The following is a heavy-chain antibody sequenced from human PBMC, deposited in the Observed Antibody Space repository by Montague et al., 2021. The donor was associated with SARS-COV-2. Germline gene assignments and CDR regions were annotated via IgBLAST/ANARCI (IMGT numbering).Heavy chain of an antibody. D-gene: IGHD2-15*01. V-gene: IGHV3-23*01. CDR1: GFTFSSYA. Sequence: SLRLSCAASGFTFSSYAMSWVRRAPGKGLEWVSAISGSGGSTYYADSVKGRFTISRDNSKNTLYLQMNSLRAEDTAVYYCAKRYCSGGSCYSGFDPWGQGTLVTVSS. CDR2: ISGSGGST. CDR3: AKRYCSGGSCYSGFDP. J-gene: IGHJ5*02.